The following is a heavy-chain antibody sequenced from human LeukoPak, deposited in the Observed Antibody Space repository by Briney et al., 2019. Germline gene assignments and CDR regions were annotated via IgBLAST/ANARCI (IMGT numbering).Heavy chain of an antibody. V-gene: IGHV4-59*12. CDR2: IYYSGST. J-gene: IGHJ6*03. Sequence: PSETLSLTCAVYGGSFSGYYWSWIRQPPGKGLEWIGYIYYSGSTNYNPSLKSRVAISVDTSKNQFSLKLNSVTAADTAVYYCARGSRNSGWYREGSYYMDVWVKGTTVIVSS. CDR3: ARGSRNSGWYREGSYYMDV. D-gene: IGHD6-19*01. CDR1: GGSFSGYY.